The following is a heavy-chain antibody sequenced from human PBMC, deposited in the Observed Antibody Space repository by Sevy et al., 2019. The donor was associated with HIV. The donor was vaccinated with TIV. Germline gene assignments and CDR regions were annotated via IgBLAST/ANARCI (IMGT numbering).Heavy chain of an antibody. Sequence: ASVKVSCKASGYTFTGFYMHWVRQAPGQGLEWMGWINPNSGGTNYAQKVQGRVTMTRDTSISTGYMEVSRLGSDDTAVYYCARVPLYSRGWAASDYWGQGTLVTASS. CDR3: ARVPLYSRGWAASDY. CDR2: INPNSGGT. D-gene: IGHD6-19*01. CDR1: GYTFTGFY. J-gene: IGHJ4*02. V-gene: IGHV1-2*02.